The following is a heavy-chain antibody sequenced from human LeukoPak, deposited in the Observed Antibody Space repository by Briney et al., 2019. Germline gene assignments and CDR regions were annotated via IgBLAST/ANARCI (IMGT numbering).Heavy chain of an antibody. CDR3: ARDQDKERIAVAVPFDY. D-gene: IGHD6-19*01. CDR2: ISAYNGNT. CDR1: GYTFTSYG. V-gene: IGHV1-18*01. Sequence: ASVKVSCKASGYTFTSYGISWVRQAPGQGLEWMGWISAYNGNTNYAQKLQGRVTMTTDTSTSTAYMELRSLRSDDTAVYYCARDQDKERIAVAVPFDYWGQGTLVTVSS. J-gene: IGHJ4*02.